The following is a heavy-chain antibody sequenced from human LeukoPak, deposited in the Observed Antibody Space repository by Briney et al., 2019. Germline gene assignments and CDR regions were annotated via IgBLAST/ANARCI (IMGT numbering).Heavy chain of an antibody. CDR1: GFTFSSYS. J-gene: IGHJ3*02. D-gene: IGHD2-21*02. CDR2: IGSSSYI. CDR3: ARATFPCGGDCYNAFDI. V-gene: IGHV3-21*01. Sequence: GGSLRLSCAASGFTFSSYSMNWVRQAPGKGLEWVSSIGSSSYIYYADSVKGRFAISRDNAKNSLYLQLNSLRAEDTAVYYCARATFPCGGDCYNAFDIWGQGTMVTVSS.